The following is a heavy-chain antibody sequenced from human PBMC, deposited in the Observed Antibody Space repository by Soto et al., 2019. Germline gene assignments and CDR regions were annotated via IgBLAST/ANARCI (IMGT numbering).Heavy chain of an antibody. Sequence: SETLSLTCTVSGGSVSSGSYYWSWIRQPPGKGLEWIGYIYYSGSTNYNPSLKSRVTISVDTSKNQFSLKLSPVTAADTAVHYCARWNVDTAMVRAFDIWGQGTMVT. CDR2: IYYSGST. V-gene: IGHV4-61*01. D-gene: IGHD5-18*01. CDR3: ARWNVDTAMVRAFDI. J-gene: IGHJ3*02. CDR1: GGSVSSGSYY.